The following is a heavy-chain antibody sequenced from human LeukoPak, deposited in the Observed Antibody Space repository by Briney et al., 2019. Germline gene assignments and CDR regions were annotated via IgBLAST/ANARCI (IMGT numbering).Heavy chain of an antibody. CDR2: IFPGDYAA. D-gene: IGHD2-21*02. CDR3: AIPPGYCGNDCSFDH. J-gene: IGHJ4*02. Sequence: GASLQISCDGSGSFFSNYWIAWVRRMPGKGLDPMVIIFPGDYAATYSPSFQGLVTISVDKSISTAYLQWSSLKASDTAMYYCAIPPGYCGNDCSFDHWGQGTLVTVSS. CDR1: GSFFSNYW. V-gene: IGHV5-51*01.